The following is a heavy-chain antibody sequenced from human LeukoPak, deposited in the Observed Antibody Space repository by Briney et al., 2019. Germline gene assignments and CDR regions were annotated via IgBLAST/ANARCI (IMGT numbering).Heavy chain of an antibody. J-gene: IGHJ4*02. CDR3: ARERGRPYYDFWSGYYERPYYFDY. D-gene: IGHD3-3*01. Sequence: GASVNVSCKASGYTFTSYYMHWVRQAPGQGLEWMGIINPSGGSTSYAQKFQGRVTMTRDTSTSTVYMGLSSLRSEDTAVYYCARERGRPYYDFWSGYYERPYYFDYWGQGTLVTVSS. V-gene: IGHV1-46*01. CDR1: GYTFTSYY. CDR2: INPSGGST.